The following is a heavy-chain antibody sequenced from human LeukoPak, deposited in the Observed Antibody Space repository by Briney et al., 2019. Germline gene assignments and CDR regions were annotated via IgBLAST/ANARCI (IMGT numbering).Heavy chain of an antibody. CDR2: ISSSSSYI. Sequence: GGSLRLSCAASGFTFSSYSMNWVRQAPGQGLEWVSSISSSSSYIYYADSVKGRFTISRDNAKNSLYLQMNSLRAEDTAVYYCARRIGIVGASFDYWGQGTLVTVSS. V-gene: IGHV3-21*01. CDR1: GFTFSSYS. J-gene: IGHJ4*02. D-gene: IGHD1-26*01. CDR3: ARRIGIVGASFDY.